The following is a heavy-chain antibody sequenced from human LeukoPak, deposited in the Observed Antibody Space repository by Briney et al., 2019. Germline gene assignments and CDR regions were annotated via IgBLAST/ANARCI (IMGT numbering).Heavy chain of an antibody. CDR2: INHSGSA. D-gene: IGHD4-17*01. CDR1: GGSFSGYY. J-gene: IGHJ4*02. V-gene: IGHV4-34*01. Sequence: SETLSLTCAVSGGSFSGYYWAWIRQPPGKGLEWIGEINHSGSANYNPSLKSRVTISLDTSKNQFSLKLSSVTAADTAVYYCARGQGTVTTHWGQGTLVTVSS. CDR3: ARGQGTVTTH.